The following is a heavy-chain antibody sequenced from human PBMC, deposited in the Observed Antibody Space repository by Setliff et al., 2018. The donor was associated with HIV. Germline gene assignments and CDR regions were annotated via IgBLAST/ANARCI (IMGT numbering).Heavy chain of an antibody. CDR1: GGSISSTSHY. Sequence: SETLSLTCTVSGGSISSTSHYWTWIRQPAEKGLEWIGRIYTSGSTNYNPSLKSRVTISVDTSKNQFSLKLSSVTAADTAVYYCARDGSYYDSSAYLGGRYYYYGMDVWGQGTTVTVSS. V-gene: IGHV4-61*02. CDR3: ARDGSYYDSSAYLGGRYYYYGMDV. D-gene: IGHD3-22*01. CDR2: IYTSGST. J-gene: IGHJ6*02.